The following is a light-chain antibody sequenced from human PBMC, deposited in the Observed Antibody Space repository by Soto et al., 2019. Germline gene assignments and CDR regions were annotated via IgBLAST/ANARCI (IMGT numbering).Light chain of an antibody. V-gene: IGKV4-1*01. CDR3: QQYYSTPFT. CDR2: WAS. CDR1: QSVLYSSNNKNY. J-gene: IGKJ3*01. Sequence: DIVMTQSPDSLAVSLGERATINCKSSQSVLYSSNNKNYLAWYQQKPGPPPKLLIYWASTRESGVPDRFSVSGSGTDFTLTISCLQAEDVAVYYCQQYYSTPFTFGPGTKVDIK.